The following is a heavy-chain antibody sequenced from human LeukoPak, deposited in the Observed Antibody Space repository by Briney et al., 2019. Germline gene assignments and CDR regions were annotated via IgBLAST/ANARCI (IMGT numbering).Heavy chain of an antibody. CDR2: ISAYNGHT. CDR1: GYTFTNYG. CDR3: ARDVPDDFWSGFDY. J-gene: IGHJ4*02. D-gene: IGHD3-3*01. Sequence: ASVTVSCKTSGYTFTNYGFSWVRQAPGQGLEWMGWISAYNGHTNYAQNLQGRVTMTTDTSTSTAYMELRSLRSDDTAVYYCARDVPDDFWSGFDYWGQGTLVTVSS. V-gene: IGHV1-18*01.